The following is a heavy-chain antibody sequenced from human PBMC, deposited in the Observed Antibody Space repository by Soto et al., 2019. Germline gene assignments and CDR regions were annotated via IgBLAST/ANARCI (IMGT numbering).Heavy chain of an antibody. V-gene: IGHV3-72*01. CDR3: ARDRRGYSGDFGMDV. Sequence: EVQVVESGGGLVQPGGSLRLSCAVSGFTFSDHYMDWVRQAPGKGLEWVGRTRNKANSYTTEYAASVKGRFTISRDDSKNSLYLQMNSLKTEDTAVYYCARDRRGYSGDFGMDVWGQGTTVTVSS. J-gene: IGHJ6*02. CDR2: TRNKANSYTT. CDR1: GFTFSDHY. D-gene: IGHD5-18*01.